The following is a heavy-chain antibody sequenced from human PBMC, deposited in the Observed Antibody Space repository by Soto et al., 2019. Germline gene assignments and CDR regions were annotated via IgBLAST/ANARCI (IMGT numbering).Heavy chain of an antibody. Sequence: SXRLSFAASVVTFSNYAMSWVRQAPGKGLEWVSSISGGGDSTYYADSVKGRFTISRDNSKNTLYLQMNSLRAEDTAVFYCGRGGSDSPMAPGYWGQGTLVTVYS. CDR1: VVTFSNYA. CDR3: GRGGSDSPMAPGY. CDR2: ISGGGDST. D-gene: IGHD5-18*01. J-gene: IGHJ4*02. V-gene: IGHV3-23*01.